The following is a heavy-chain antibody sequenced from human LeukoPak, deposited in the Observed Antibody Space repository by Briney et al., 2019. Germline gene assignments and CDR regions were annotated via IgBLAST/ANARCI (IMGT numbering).Heavy chain of an antibody. V-gene: IGHV3-21*01. J-gene: IGHJ5*02. Sequence: PGGSLRLACAASGFTFSSYSLNWVRQAPGKGLQWVSAISSSSSYIYCADSVKGRFTISRDNAKNSLHLQMNSLRAEDTAVYYGSRVPSGSYAAWGQGTLVTVSS. CDR1: GFTFSSYS. CDR2: ISSSSSYI. CDR3: SRVPSGSYAA. D-gene: IGHD1-26*01.